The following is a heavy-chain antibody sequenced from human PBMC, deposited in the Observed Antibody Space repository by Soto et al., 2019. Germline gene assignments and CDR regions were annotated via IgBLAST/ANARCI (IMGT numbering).Heavy chain of an antibody. Sequence: ASVKVSCKASGGTFSSYAISWVRQAPGQGLEWMGGIIPIFGTANYAQKFQGRVTITADESTSTAYMELSSLRSEDTAVYYCARLVGATNDFDYWGQGTLVTVSS. J-gene: IGHJ4*02. CDR1: GGTFSSYA. CDR2: IIPIFGTA. CDR3: ARLVGATNDFDY. D-gene: IGHD1-26*01. V-gene: IGHV1-69*13.